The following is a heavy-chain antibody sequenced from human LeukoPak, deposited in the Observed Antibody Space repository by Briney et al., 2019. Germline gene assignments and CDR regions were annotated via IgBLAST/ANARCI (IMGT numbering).Heavy chain of an antibody. CDR3: ARIYYSRFDP. Sequence: YPSGTLSLTCTVSGGSISSYYWSWIRQPAGKGLEWIGRIYTSGSTNYNPSLKSRVTMSVDTSKNQFSLKLNSVTAADTAVYYCARIYYSRFDPWGQGTLVTVSS. V-gene: IGHV4-4*07. D-gene: IGHD3-10*01. CDR1: GGSISSYY. J-gene: IGHJ5*02. CDR2: IYTSGST.